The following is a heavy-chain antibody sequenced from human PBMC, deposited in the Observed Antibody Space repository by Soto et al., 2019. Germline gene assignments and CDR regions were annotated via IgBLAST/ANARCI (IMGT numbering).Heavy chain of an antibody. CDR3: ARHSLALRKNNWFDP. J-gene: IGHJ5*02. V-gene: IGHV4-39*01. CDR1: GDTIISSDFY. CDR2: IFYLGSS. D-gene: IGHD3-3*02. Sequence: SETLSLTCTVSGDTIISSDFYWGWVRQPPGKGLEWIGSIFYLGSSYYNPSLKSRVTMSVDTSKNQFSLRLRSVTAADTALYFCARHSLALRKNNWFDPWGQGIMVTVSS.